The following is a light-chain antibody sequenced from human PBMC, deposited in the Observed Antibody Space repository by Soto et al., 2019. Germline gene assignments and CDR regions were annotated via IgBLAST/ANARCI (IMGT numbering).Light chain of an antibody. CDR3: QQYNNWPLT. J-gene: IGKJ4*01. CDR2: GAS. CDR1: QSVSST. Sequence: EIVMTQSPATLSVSPGERATLSCRASQSVSSTLAWYQQKPGQAPRLLIYGASTRATGIPARFSGSGSGTEFTLTISSLQSEDFASYYCQQYNNWPLTFGGGTKVEIK. V-gene: IGKV3-15*01.